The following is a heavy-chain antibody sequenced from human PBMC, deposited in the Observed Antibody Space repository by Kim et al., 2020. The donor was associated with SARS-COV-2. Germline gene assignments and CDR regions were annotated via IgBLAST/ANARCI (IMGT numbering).Heavy chain of an antibody. CDR2: IKQDGSEK. CDR1: GFTFSSYW. V-gene: IGHV3-7*01. CDR3: ARARVVVVAASRSYYFDY. Sequence: GGSLRLSCAASGFTFSSYWMSWVRQAPGKGLEWVANIKQDGSEKYYVDSVKGRFTISRDNAKNSLYLQMNSLRAEDTAVYYCARARVVVVAASRSYYFDYWGQGTLVTVSS. D-gene: IGHD2-15*01. J-gene: IGHJ4*02.